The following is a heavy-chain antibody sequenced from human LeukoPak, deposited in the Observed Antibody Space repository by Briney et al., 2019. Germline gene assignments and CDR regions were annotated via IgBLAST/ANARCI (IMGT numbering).Heavy chain of an antibody. CDR3: ARLDTTATHFDY. J-gene: IGHJ4*02. V-gene: IGHV3-66*01. CDR1: GFTFSNYY. D-gene: IGHD4-17*01. CDR2: IYAGGST. Sequence: GGSLRLSCAASGFTFSNYYMSWVRQAPGRGLEWVSVIYAGGSTYYADSVKGRFTVSRDNSKNTLYLQMNSLRAEDTAVYHCARLDTTATHFDYWGQGTLVTVSS.